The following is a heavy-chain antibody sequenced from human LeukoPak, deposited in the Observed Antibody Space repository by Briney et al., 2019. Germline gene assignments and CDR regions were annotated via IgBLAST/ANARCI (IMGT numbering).Heavy chain of an antibody. V-gene: IGHV3-73*01. D-gene: IGHD1-1*01. Sequence: PGGSLKLACVASGFSFSDSAVHWVRQPPGKGLEWVGRIRGKSKNYATIYTASVEGRFAISRDDSKNTAYLQMNSLEIEDAAVYYCSSGYSYDEYGMDVWGQGTTVTVSS. CDR1: GFSFSDSA. CDR2: IRGKSKNYAT. J-gene: IGHJ6*02. CDR3: SSGYSYDEYGMDV.